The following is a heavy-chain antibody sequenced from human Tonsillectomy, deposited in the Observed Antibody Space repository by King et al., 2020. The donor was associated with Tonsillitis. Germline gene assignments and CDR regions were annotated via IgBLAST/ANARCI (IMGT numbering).Heavy chain of an antibody. CDR2: IYTSGST. CDR1: GGSISRGSYY. V-gene: IGHV4-61*02. D-gene: IGHD3-3*01. CDR3: ANQAKYYDFWSGPLDY. Sequence: VQLQESGPGLVKPSQTLSLTCTVSGGSISRGSYYCSWIRQPAGKGLEWIGRIYTSGSTNYNPSLKSRVTISVDTPKNQFSLKLSSVTAADTAVYYCANQAKYYDFWSGPLDYWGQGTLVTVSS. J-gene: IGHJ4*02.